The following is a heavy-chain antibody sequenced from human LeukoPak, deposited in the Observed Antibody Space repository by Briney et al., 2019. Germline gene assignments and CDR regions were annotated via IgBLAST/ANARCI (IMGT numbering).Heavy chain of an antibody. CDR2: MNPNSGNT. CDR1: RYTFTSYD. CDR3: ARGAKCFDY. V-gene: IGHV1-8*03. J-gene: IGHJ4*02. Sequence: ASVKVSCKASRYTFTSYDINWVRQATGQGVEWMGWMNPNSGNTGYAQKFQGRVTITRNTSISTAYMELSSLRSEDTTVYYCARGAKCFDYWGQGTLVTVSS.